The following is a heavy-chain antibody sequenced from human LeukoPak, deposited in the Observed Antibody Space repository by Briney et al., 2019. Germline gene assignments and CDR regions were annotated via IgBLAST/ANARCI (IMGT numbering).Heavy chain of an antibody. V-gene: IGHV3-30*18. D-gene: IGHD3-10*01. CDR3: AKDRGGYYGSASYHNPLFDY. CDR2: ISSDGNNK. Sequence: GGSLRLSCAASGFTFSSTGMHWVRQAPGKGLEWVAVISSDGNNKFYADSVKGRFTIPRDNSKNTLYVQMNGLRVEDTAVYYCAKDRGGYYGSASYHNPLFDYWGQGTLVTVSS. J-gene: IGHJ4*02. CDR1: GFTFSSTG.